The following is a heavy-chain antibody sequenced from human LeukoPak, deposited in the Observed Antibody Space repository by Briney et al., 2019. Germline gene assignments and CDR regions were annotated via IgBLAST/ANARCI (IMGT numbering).Heavy chain of an antibody. CDR3: ARVGPIDYYYYPMDV. J-gene: IGHJ6*02. V-gene: IGHV1-2*02. CDR1: GYTFTGYY. CDR2: LNPDGGGA. Sequence: SVKVSCKASGYTFTGYYIHWVRQAPGHGLEWMGWLNPDGGGAYYAQSFQGRVTMTRDTSISTAYMELSSLRFDDTAVYYCARVGPIDYYYYPMDVWGQGTTVTVSS.